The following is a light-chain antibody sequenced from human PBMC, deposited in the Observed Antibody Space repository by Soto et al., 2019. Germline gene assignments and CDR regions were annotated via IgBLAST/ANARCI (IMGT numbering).Light chain of an antibody. CDR1: QSLLHSNAYNY. CDR2: LGS. J-gene: IGKJ1*01. CDR3: MQALQTPWT. V-gene: IGKV2-28*01. Sequence: DIVMTQSPLSLPVTPGEPASISCRSSQSLLHSNAYNYLDWYLQKPGQSPQLLIYLGSNRASGVPDRFSGSGSGTDFTLKISRVEAEDVGVYYCMQALQTPWTFGQGTKVEI.